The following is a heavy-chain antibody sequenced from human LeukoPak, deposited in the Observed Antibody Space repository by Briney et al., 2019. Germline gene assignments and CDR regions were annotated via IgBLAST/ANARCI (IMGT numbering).Heavy chain of an antibody. D-gene: IGHD6-19*01. V-gene: IGHV3-23*01. Sequence: GGSLRLSCAASGFTFSSYSMNWVRQAPGKGLEWVSAISGSGGSTYYADSVKGRFTISRDNSKNTLYLQMNSLRAEDTAVYYCAKDLSRDQAVAGYFDYWGQGTLVTVSS. CDR2: ISGSGGST. CDR3: AKDLSRDQAVAGYFDY. CDR1: GFTFSSYS. J-gene: IGHJ4*02.